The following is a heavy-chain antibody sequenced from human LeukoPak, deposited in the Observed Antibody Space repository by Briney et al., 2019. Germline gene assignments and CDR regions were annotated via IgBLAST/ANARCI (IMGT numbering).Heavy chain of an antibody. V-gene: IGHV1-2*02. CDR1: GYTFTGYY. CDR3: ARDIFGELRFLEWLPSLDY. J-gene: IGHJ4*02. D-gene: IGHD3-3*01. Sequence: ASVKVSCKASGYTFTGYYMHWVRQAPGQGLEWMGWINPNSGGTNYAQKFQGRVTMTRDTSISTAYMELSRLRSDDTAVYYCARDIFGELRFLEWLPSLDYWGQGTLVTVSP. CDR2: INPNSGGT.